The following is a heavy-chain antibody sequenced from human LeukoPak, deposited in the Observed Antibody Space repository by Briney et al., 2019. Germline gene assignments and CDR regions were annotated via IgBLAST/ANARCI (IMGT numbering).Heavy chain of an antibody. CDR2: ISSSSSYI. CDR1: GFTFSSYS. Sequence: GGSLRLSCAASGFTFSSYSMNWVRQAPGNGLEWVSSISSSSSYIYYADSVKGRFTISRDNAKNSLYLQMNSLRAEDTAVYYCARVGYYDSRTTDAFDIWGQGTMVTVSS. J-gene: IGHJ3*02. D-gene: IGHD3-22*01. CDR3: ARVGYYDSRTTDAFDI. V-gene: IGHV3-21*01.